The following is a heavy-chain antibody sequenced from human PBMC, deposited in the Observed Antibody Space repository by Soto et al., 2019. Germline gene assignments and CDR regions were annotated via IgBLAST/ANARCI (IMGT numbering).Heavy chain of an antibody. V-gene: IGHV4-4*08. Sequence: QVQLQESGPGMVKPSETLSLTCTVSSDPTSTHNWGWIRQTPGKGLEWIGYIYETGSTSYNPSLNSRVTISLDRVTEEVSLKLSSAAAPDPAMYHCVRPGIGPLPGLVEGRGRGTTVTVSS. J-gene: IGHJ6*02. CDR1: SDPTSTHN. CDR2: IYETGST. D-gene: IGHD3-10*01. CDR3: VRPGIGPLPGLVEG.